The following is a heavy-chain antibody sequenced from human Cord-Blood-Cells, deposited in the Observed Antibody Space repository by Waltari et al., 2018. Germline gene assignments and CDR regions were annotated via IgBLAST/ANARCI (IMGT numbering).Heavy chain of an antibody. D-gene: IGHD6-13*01. CDR3: AREDSSSWVRYFDY. J-gene: IGHJ4*02. CDR1: GGTFSSHS. CDR2: IIPIFGTA. Sequence: QVQLVQSGAEVKKPGSSVQVSCKASGGTFSSHSISWVRQAPGQGLEWMGGIIPIFGTANYAQKFQGRVTITADESTSTAYMELSSLRSEDTAVYYCAREDSSSWVRYFDYWGQGTLVTVSS. V-gene: IGHV1-69*12.